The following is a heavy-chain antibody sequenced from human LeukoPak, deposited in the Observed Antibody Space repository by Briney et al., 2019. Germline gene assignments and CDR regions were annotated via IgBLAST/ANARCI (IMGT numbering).Heavy chain of an antibody. J-gene: IGHJ4*02. CDR1: GFTFSTYD. Sequence: PGGSLRLSCAASGFTFSTYDMNWVRQARGKGLEWVSYISSSSSIYYADSVKGRFTISRDNAKNSLYLQMNSLRAEDTAVYYCASLEWGPDYWGQGTLVTVSS. CDR3: ASLEWGPDY. CDR2: ISSSSSI. V-gene: IGHV3-69-1*01. D-gene: IGHD1-26*01.